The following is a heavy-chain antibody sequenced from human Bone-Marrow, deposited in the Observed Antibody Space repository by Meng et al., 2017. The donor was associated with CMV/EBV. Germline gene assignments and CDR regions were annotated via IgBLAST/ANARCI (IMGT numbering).Heavy chain of an antibody. Sequence: QLQHWGAGLFKPSGTLSPTCAVDGGSFSGYYWSWIRQPPGKGLEWIGEINHSGSTNYNPSLKSRVTISVDTSKNQFSLKLSSVTAADTAVYYCARGGVVVNGAPFDYWGQGTLVTVSS. CDR1: GGSFSGYY. CDR3: ARGGVVVNGAPFDY. V-gene: IGHV4-34*01. J-gene: IGHJ4*02. CDR2: INHSGST. D-gene: IGHD3-22*01.